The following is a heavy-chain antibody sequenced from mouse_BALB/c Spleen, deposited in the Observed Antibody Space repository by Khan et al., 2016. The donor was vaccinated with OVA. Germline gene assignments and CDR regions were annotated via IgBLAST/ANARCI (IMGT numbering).Heavy chain of an antibody. J-gene: IGHJ3*01. D-gene: IGHD2-4*01. CDR1: GFSLTTYG. CDR2: IWSGGST. V-gene: IGHV2-2*02. CDR3: ARNYDYDEGLAY. Sequence: QVQLQQSGPGLVQPSQSLSITCTVSGFSLTTYGVHWVHQSPGKGLEWLGVIWSGGSTDYYAAFISRLSISKDNSKSQVFFKMNSLQANDTAIYYCARNYDYDEGLAYWGQGTLVTVSA.